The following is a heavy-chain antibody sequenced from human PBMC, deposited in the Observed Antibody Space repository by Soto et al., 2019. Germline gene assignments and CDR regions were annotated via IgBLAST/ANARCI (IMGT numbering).Heavy chain of an antibody. D-gene: IGHD4-17*01. Sequence: QVQLVQSGAEVKKPGASVKVSCKASGYIFTKYGISWVRQAPGQGLEWMGWISAYNGNTNYAQKLQGRVTMTTDTSTSTAYMELMSLTSDDTAVYYFARDVPTVTTRGPAYWGQGSLVTASS. CDR2: ISAYNGNT. V-gene: IGHV1-18*01. CDR3: ARDVPTVTTRGPAY. J-gene: IGHJ4*02. CDR1: GYIFTKYG.